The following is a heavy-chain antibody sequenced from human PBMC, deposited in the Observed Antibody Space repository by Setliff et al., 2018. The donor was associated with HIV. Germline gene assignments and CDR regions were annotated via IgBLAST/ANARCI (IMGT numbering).Heavy chain of an antibody. Sequence: AASVKVSCKASGYIFIGYYLHWVRQAPGQGLEWMGWINPNSGDTNYAQKFQGRVTMTRDTSISTAYMELSRLRSDDTAVYYCARDPTGHYFDFWGQGTLVTVSS. CDR1: GYIFIGYY. V-gene: IGHV1-2*02. J-gene: IGHJ4*02. D-gene: IGHD1-1*01. CDR2: INPNSGDT. CDR3: ARDPTGHYFDF.